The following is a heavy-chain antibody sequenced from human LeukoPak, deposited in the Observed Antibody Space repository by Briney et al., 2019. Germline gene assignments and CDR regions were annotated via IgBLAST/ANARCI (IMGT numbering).Heavy chain of an antibody. CDR1: VGSISSYY. V-gene: IGHV4-59*08. J-gene: IGHJ6*02. CDR2: IYYSGST. Sequence: SETLSLTCTVSVGSISSYYWSWIRQPPGKGLEWIGYIYYSGSTNYNPSLKSRVTISVDTSKNQFSLKLSSVTAADTAVYYCARHLTRAAGTGLDVWGQGTTVTVSS. CDR3: ARHLTRAAGTGLDV. D-gene: IGHD1/OR15-1a*01.